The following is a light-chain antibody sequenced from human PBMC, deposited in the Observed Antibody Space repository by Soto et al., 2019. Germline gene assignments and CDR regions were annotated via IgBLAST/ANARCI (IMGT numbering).Light chain of an antibody. J-gene: IGKJ1*01. CDR1: QSVGSW. V-gene: IGKV1-5*01. CDR2: DAS. Sequence: DIQLTQSPSTLSASVGDRVTITCRASQSVGSWLAWYQQKPGKAPNLLIYDASSLQSGVPSRFSGSGSGTEFTLTVSSLQPGDFATYYCQQYTDYPLTFGQGTRVDIK. CDR3: QQYTDYPLT.